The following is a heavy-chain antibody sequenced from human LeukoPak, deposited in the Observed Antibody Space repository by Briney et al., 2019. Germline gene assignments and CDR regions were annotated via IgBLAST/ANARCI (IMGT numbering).Heavy chain of an antibody. D-gene: IGHD7-27*01. CDR2: INHSGST. V-gene: IGHV4-34*01. Sequence: PSETLSLTCAVFGRLFSGYDWSWIRQPPGKGLEWIGEINHSGSTNYSPSLKSRVTISVDTSKNHFSLKVRSVTAADTAVYYCARGDVGLGCLDVWGQGTTVTVSS. CDR1: GRLFSGYD. J-gene: IGHJ6*02. CDR3: ARGDVGLGCLDV.